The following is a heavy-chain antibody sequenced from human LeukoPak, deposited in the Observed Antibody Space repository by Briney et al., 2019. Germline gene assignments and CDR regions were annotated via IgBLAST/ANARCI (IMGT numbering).Heavy chain of an antibody. V-gene: IGHV4-59*01. J-gene: IGHJ3*02. CDR1: GGSISSYY. CDR2: IYYSGST. D-gene: IGHD3-16*02. Sequence: SETLSLTCTVSGGSISSYYWSWIRQPPGKGLEWIGYIYYSGSTNYNPSLKSRVTISVDTPKNQFSLKLSSVTAADTAVYYCARSTSYDYVWGSYRPGAFDIWGQGTMVTVSS. CDR3: ARSTSYDYVWGSYRPGAFDI.